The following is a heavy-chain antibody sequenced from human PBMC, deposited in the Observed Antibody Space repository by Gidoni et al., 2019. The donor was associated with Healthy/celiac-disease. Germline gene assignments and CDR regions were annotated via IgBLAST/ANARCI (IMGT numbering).Heavy chain of an antibody. CDR3: ARDSKPHYSSGWYNWFDP. D-gene: IGHD6-19*01. J-gene: IGHJ5*02. Sequence: QVQLVQSGAEVKKPGSSVKVSCKASGGTFSSYAISWVRQAPGQGLEWMGGIIPIFVTANYAQKFQGRVTITADESTSTAYMELSSLRSEDTAVYYCARDSKPHYSSGWYNWFDPWGQGTLVTVSS. V-gene: IGHV1-69*01. CDR2: IIPIFVTA. CDR1: GGTFSSYA.